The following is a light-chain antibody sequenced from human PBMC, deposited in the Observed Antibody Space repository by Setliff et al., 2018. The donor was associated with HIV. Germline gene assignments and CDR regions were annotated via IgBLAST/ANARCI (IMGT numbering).Light chain of an antibody. CDR3: QSYDSSLSGSYV. J-gene: IGLJ1*01. V-gene: IGLV1-40*01. CDR1: SSNIGAGFD. CDR2: LNN. Sequence: QSVLTQPPSVSGAPGQRVTISCTGSSSNIGAGFDVHWYQQLPGTAPKLLIYLNNNRPSGVPDRFSGSKSGTSASLAITGLQAEDEADYYCQSYDSSLSGSYVFGTGTKVTVL.